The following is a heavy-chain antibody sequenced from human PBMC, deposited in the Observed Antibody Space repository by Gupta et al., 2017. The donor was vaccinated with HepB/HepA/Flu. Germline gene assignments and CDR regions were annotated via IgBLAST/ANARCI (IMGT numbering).Heavy chain of an antibody. CDR3: AVSGGGD. Sequence: EVQLVESGGNLVQPGGSLRLSCAASGYSFSRSWMNWVRQAPGKGLEWVASIKQDGSEKYYVDSVRGRFTISRDNVKNSLYLQMNSLRVEDTAVYYCAVSGGGDWGQGTLVTVSS. J-gene: IGHJ4*02. CDR1: GYSFSRSW. CDR2: IKQDGSEK. D-gene: IGHD1-26*01. V-gene: IGHV3-7*01.